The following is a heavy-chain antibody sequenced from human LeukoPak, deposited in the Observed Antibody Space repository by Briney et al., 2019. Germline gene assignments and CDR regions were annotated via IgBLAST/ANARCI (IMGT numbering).Heavy chain of an antibody. CDR1: GFTFSSYA. D-gene: IGHD3-10*01. Sequence: GGFLRLSCAASGFTFSSYAMSWVRQAPGKGLEWVSAISGSGGSTYYADSVKGRFTISRDNSKNTLYLQMNSLRAEDTAVYYCARGIISNVHCDCWGQGTLVTVSS. J-gene: IGHJ4*02. CDR2: ISGSGGST. V-gene: IGHV3-23*01. CDR3: ARGIISNVHCDC.